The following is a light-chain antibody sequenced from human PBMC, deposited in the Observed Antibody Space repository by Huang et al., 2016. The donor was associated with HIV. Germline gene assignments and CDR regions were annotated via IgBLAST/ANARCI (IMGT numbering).Light chain of an antibody. J-gene: IGKJ2*01. CDR2: GAS. V-gene: IGKV4-1*01. CDR1: RNLFYTPKNKNY. Sequence: VMILSPASLAVSLGERATINCKSSRNLFYTPKNKNYLAWYQQKPGQPPKLLFYGASTRESGVPDRFSGGGSGTDFTLTIRSLQAEDVAVYYCQQYFTTPQTFGQGTRVEIK. CDR3: QQYFTTPQT.